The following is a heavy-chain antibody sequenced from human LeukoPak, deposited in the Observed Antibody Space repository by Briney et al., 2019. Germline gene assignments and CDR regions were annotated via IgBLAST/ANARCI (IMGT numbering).Heavy chain of an antibody. Sequence: PGGSLRLSCAASGFTFDDYAMHWVRQAPGKGLEWVSLISWDGGSTYYADSVKGRFTISRDNSKNSLYLQMNSLRAEDTALYYCAKGTAFYYYYMDVWGKGTTVTVSS. CDR3: AKGTAFYYYYMDV. D-gene: IGHD3-3*02. CDR1: GFTFDDYA. J-gene: IGHJ6*03. V-gene: IGHV3-43D*03. CDR2: ISWDGGST.